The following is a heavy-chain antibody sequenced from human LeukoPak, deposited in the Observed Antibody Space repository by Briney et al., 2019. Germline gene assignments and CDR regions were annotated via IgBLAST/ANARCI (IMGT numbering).Heavy chain of an antibody. J-gene: IGHJ5*02. CDR3: ARSSRGFGELSGP. V-gene: IGHV4-39*07. CDR2: IFYSGST. CDR1: GGSISTSNYY. D-gene: IGHD3-10*01. Sequence: SETLSLTCTVSGGSISTSNYYWGWIRQPPGKGLEWIGNIFYSGSTYYSPSLKSRVTISVDTSKNQFSLKLSSVTAADTAAYYCARSSRGFGELSGPWGQGTLVTVSS.